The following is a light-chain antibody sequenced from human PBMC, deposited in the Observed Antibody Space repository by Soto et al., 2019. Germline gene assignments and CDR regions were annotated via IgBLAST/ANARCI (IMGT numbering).Light chain of an antibody. J-gene: IGLJ3*02. V-gene: IGLV1-44*01. CDR2: SNS. CDR3: SAWDDSQNGPV. CDR1: SSSIGINT. Sequence: QSVLTQPPSASGTPGQRVTISGSGSSSSIGINTVNWYQQLPGTAPKLLIYSNSQRPSGVPDRFSGSKSGTSASLAISGLQSEDEADYYCSAWDDSQNGPVFGGGTKVTVL.